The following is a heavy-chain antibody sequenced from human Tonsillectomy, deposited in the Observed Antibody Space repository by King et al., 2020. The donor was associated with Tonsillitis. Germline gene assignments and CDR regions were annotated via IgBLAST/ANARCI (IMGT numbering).Heavy chain of an antibody. Sequence: VQLVESGGGVVQPGRSLRLSCAASEFTFSSYAMHWVRQAPGKGLEWVAVISYDGSNKYYADSVKGRFTISRDSSKNRLYLQMNSLTVEDTGVYYCATDQSPGGSSGYLNYWGQGTLVTVSS. CDR1: EFTFSSYA. J-gene: IGHJ4*02. V-gene: IGHV3-30-3*01. CDR3: ATDQSPGGSSGYLNY. D-gene: IGHD3-22*01. CDR2: ISYDGSNK.